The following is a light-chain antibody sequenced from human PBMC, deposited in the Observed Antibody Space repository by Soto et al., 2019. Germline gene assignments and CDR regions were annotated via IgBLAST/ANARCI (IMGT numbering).Light chain of an antibody. CDR2: GAS. CDR1: QSVSSN. J-gene: IGKJ3*01. Sequence: EILMTQSPATLSLSPGERATLSCRASQSVSSNLAWYQQKPGQAPRLLIYGASTRATGIPLRFSGSGSGTDFTLAISSLQPDDFATYYCQQSYSAPPITFGPGTKVDIK. CDR3: QQSYSAPPIT. V-gene: IGKV3-15*01.